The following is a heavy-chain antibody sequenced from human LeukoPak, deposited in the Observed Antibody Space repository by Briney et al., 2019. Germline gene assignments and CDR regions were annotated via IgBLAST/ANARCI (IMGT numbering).Heavy chain of an antibody. CDR3: ARGGDYDFWSDYDGGSWLKPFDY. D-gene: IGHD3-3*01. J-gene: IGHJ4*02. CDR2: ISYDGNRK. Sequence: GGSLRLSCAVSGFTFRSYGMGWVRQAPGKGLEWVAVISYDGNRKYYGDSVKGRFTISRDNSKNTMYLQMNSLRAEDTAVFYCARGGDYDFWSDYDGGSWLKPFDYWGQGTLVTVSS. CDR1: GFTFRSYG. V-gene: IGHV3-30*03.